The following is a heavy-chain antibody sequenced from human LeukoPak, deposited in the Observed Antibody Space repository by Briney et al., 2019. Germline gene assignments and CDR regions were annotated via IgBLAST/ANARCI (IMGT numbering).Heavy chain of an antibody. CDR2: IYHSGST. J-gene: IGHJ6*03. D-gene: IGHD6-19*01. Sequence: SETLSLTCAVSGGSISSGGYSWSWIRPPPGKGLEWIGYIYHSGSTYYNPFLKSRVTISVDRSKNQFSLKLSSVTAADAAVYYWARDTSGWYSKYYYYMDVWGKGTTVTVSS. V-gene: IGHV4-30-2*01. CDR3: ARDTSGWYSKYYYYMDV. CDR1: GGSISSGGYS.